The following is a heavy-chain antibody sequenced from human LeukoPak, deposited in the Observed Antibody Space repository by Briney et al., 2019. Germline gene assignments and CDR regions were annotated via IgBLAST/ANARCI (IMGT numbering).Heavy chain of an antibody. J-gene: IGHJ4*02. CDR1: GDSISGYYSGYY. CDR2: IYYSGST. Sequence: KPSETLSLTCIVSGDSISGYYSGYYWSWIRQPPGKGLEWIGYIYYSGSTNYNPSLKSRVTISVDASKNHFSLKVTSVTAADTAVYYCARDRSLGIIEYWGQGTLVTVSS. V-gene: IGHV4-61*03. D-gene: IGHD3-16*01. CDR3: ARDRSLGIIEY.